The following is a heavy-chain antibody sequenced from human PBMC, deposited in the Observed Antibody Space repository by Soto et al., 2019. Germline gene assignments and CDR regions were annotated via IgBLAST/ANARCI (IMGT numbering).Heavy chain of an antibody. CDR1: GFTFSSYW. Sequence: GGSLRLSCAASGFTFSSYWMHWVRQAPGKGLVWVSRINSDGSSTSYADSVKGRFTISRDNAKNTLYLQMNSLRAEDTAVYYCARGGPYCSGGSCYLNYYYGMDVWGQGTTVTVS. CDR3: ARGGPYCSGGSCYLNYYYGMDV. V-gene: IGHV3-74*01. D-gene: IGHD2-15*01. J-gene: IGHJ6*02. CDR2: INSDGSST.